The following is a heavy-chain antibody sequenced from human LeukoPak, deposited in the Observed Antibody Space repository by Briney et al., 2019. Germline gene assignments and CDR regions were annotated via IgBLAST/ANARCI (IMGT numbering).Heavy chain of an antibody. CDR3: ARNRPRYCSSTSCPRELDY. V-gene: IGHV1-69*05. Sequence: SVKVSCKASGGTFSSYAISWVRQAPGQGLEWMGGIIPIFGTANYAQKFQGRVTITMDESTSTAYMELSSLRSEDTAIYYCARNRPRYCSSTSCPRELDYWGQGTLVTVSS. CDR2: IIPIFGTA. J-gene: IGHJ4*02. CDR1: GGTFSSYA. D-gene: IGHD2-2*01.